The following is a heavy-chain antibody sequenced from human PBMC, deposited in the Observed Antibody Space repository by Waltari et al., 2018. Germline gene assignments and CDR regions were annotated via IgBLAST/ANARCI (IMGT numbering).Heavy chain of an antibody. J-gene: IGHJ4*02. CDR1: GGSCSGYY. D-gene: IGHD4-17*01. V-gene: IGHV4-34*01. Sequence: QVQLQQWGAGLLKPSETLSLTCAVYGGSCSGYYLSWIRQPPGKGLEWIGEINHSGSTNYNPSLKSQVTISVDTSKNQFSLKLSSVTAADTAVYYCARRATVTPFDYWGQGTLVTVSS. CDR2: INHSGST. CDR3: ARRATVTPFDY.